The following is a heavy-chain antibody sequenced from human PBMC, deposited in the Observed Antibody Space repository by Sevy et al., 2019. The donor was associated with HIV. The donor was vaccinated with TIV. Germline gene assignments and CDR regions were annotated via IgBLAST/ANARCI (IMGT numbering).Heavy chain of an antibody. V-gene: IGHV1-69*13. CDR3: ASTDYYDSDGYYLYAFDI. D-gene: IGHD3-22*01. J-gene: IGHJ3*02. CDR2: IIPISATE. Sequence: ASVKVSCKAFGGTFSSYAISWVRQAPGQGLEWMGGIIPISATENYAQRFQGRVTITADESTSTAYMEMSGLRSEDTAVYYCASTDYYDSDGYYLYAFDIWGQGTMVTVSS. CDR1: GGTFSSYA.